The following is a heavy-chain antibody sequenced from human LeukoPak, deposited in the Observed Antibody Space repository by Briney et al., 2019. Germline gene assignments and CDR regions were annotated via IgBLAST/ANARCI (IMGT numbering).Heavy chain of an antibody. CDR1: GFTFSHYG. CDR2: ISYDGSNK. CDR3: ARDLDSGGYYP. D-gene: IGHD3-22*01. J-gene: IGHJ5*02. Sequence: PGRSLRLSCAASGFTFSHYGVHWVRQAPSKGLEWVAVISYDGSNKYYADSVKGRFTISRDNSRNTVFLEMNSLRAEDTAVYYCARDLDSGGYYPWGQGTLVTVSS. V-gene: IGHV3-30*03.